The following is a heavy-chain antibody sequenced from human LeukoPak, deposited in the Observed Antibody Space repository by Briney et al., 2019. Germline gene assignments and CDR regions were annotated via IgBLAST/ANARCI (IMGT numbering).Heavy chain of an antibody. J-gene: IGHJ4*02. D-gene: IGHD5-18*01. CDR1: GFTFSSYG. CDR2: IWYDGSNK. V-gene: IGHV3-33*06. CDR3: AKFPGTAMVENTGY. Sequence: GRSLRLSCAASGFTFSSYGMHWVRQAPGKGLEWVAVIWYDGSNKYYADSVKGRFTISRDNSKNTLYLQMNSLRAEDTAVYYCAKFPGTAMVENTGYWGQGTLVTVSS.